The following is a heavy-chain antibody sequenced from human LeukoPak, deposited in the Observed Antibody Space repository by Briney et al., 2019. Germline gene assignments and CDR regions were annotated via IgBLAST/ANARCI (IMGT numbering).Heavy chain of an antibody. J-gene: IGHJ4*02. CDR3: AKYPSPYSSSWYGSYYFDY. Sequence: GGSLRLSCAASGFTFSSYEMNWVRQAPGKGLEWVSAISGSGGSTYYADSVKGRFTISRDNSKNTLYLQMNSLRAEDTAVYYCAKYPSPYSSSWYGSYYFDYWGQGTLVTVSS. CDR2: ISGSGGST. D-gene: IGHD6-13*01. CDR1: GFTFSSYE. V-gene: IGHV3-23*01.